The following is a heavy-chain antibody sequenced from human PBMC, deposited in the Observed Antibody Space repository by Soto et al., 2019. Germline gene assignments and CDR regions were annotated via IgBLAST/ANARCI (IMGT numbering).Heavy chain of an antibody. V-gene: IGHV3-9*01. Sequence: GGSLRLSCAASGFTFGGDAMHWVRQAPGKGLEWVSGVSWNSDYIHYADSVKGRFTISRDNAKNSLFLQMNSLRAEDTAFYYCVKGPKEGPFDIWGQGTKVTVSS. CDR2: VSWNSDYI. CDR1: GFTFGGDA. CDR3: VKGPKEGPFDI. J-gene: IGHJ3*02.